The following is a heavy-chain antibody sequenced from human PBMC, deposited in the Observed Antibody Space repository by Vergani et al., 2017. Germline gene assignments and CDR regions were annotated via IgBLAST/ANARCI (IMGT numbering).Heavy chain of an antibody. Sequence: DVDLVESGGGFVQPGGSRRLSCAASGFTFSSYAMSWVRQAPGKGLEWVSAISGSGGSTYYADSVKGRFTISRDNSKNTLYLQMNSLRAEDTAVYYCAKHPTVVGATRSVDYWGQGTLVTVSS. CDR3: AKHPTVVGATRSVDY. D-gene: IGHD1-26*01. J-gene: IGHJ4*02. V-gene: IGHV3-23*04. CDR2: ISGSGGST. CDR1: GFTFSSYA.